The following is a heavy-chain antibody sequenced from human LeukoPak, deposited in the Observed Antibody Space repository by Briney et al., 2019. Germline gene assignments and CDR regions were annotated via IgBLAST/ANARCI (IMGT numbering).Heavy chain of an antibody. CDR3: AKDPSIAARVVFDY. CDR1: GFTFSDYY. CDR2: ISSGDGST. D-gene: IGHD6-6*01. Sequence: KAGGSLRLSCAASGFTFSDYYMTWIRQAPGKGLEWISYISSGDGSTYYADSVKGRFTISRDNSKNTLYLQMNSLRAEDTAVYYCAKDPSIAARVVFDYWGQGTLVTVSS. V-gene: IGHV3-11*04. J-gene: IGHJ4*02.